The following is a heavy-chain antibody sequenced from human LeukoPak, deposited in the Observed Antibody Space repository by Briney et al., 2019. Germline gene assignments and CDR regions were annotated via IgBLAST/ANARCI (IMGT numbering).Heavy chain of an antibody. CDR2: ISYDGSNK. V-gene: IGHV3-30*01. Sequence: GGSLRLSCAASGFTFSSYAMHWVRQAPGKGLEWVAVISYDGSNKYYADSVKGRFTISRDNSKNTLYLQMNSLRAEDTAVYYCARGWSIDYWGQGTLVAVSS. CDR1: GFTFSSYA. J-gene: IGHJ4*02. CDR3: ARGWSIDY. D-gene: IGHD2-15*01.